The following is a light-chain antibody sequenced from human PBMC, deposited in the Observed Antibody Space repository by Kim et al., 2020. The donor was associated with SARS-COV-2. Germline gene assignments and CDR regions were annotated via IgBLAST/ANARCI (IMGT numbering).Light chain of an antibody. V-gene: IGKV3-20*01. CDR3: QQYDTSPIT. CDR2: GTS. J-gene: IGKJ5*01. CDR1: QSVGTY. Sequence: LCPGERATLSCRASQSVGTYLAWYQQKPGQAPRLLIQGTSSRSTGIPDRFRGSGSGTDFTLTISRLEPEDFAVYYCQQYDTSPITFGQGTRLEIK.